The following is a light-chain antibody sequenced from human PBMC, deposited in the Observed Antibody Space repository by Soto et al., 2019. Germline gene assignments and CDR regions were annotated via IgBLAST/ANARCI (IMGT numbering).Light chain of an antibody. V-gene: IGKV1-5*01. CDR2: DAF. Sequence: EIPMTQSPSTLSVSVGDRVTITCRAGQTISSWLAWYQQKPGKAPKLLIYDAFTLESGVPSRFSGSGSGTEFTFTISSLQPDDFATDYCQHYNSYSEAFGQGTKVDIK. CDR3: QHYNSYSEA. CDR1: QTISSW. J-gene: IGKJ1*01.